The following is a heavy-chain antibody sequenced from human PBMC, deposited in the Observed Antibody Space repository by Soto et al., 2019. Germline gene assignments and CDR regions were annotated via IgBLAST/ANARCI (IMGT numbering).Heavy chain of an antibody. CDR3: ARWKYSYADLPGDWFDS. D-gene: IGHD3-16*01. Sequence: SETLSLTCTVSGASLTSGSYYWSWVRQPPGKGLEWIAYIYRSGSTNYNPSLKSRATISVDTSKNQFSLRLTSVTPADTAMYYCARWKYSYADLPGDWFDSWGQGTLVTVSA. V-gene: IGHV4-61*01. CDR1: GASLTSGSYY. J-gene: IGHJ5*01. CDR2: IYRSGST.